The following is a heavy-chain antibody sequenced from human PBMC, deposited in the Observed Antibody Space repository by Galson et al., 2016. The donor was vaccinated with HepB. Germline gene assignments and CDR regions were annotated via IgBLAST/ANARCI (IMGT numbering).Heavy chain of an antibody. CDR3: AKKGDCSGVNCYPPTTDYNSFDP. CDR1: GFTFSNYA. V-gene: IGHV3-23*01. J-gene: IGHJ5*02. D-gene: IGHD2-15*01. Sequence: SLRFSCAASGFTFSNYAMNWVRQAPGKGLEWVSSIHGNGVSTYYADSVKGRFTISRDNSKNTLFLQMNRLRVEDTAVYFCAKKGDCSGVNCYPPTTDYNSFDPWGQGTLVTVSS. CDR2: IHGNGVST.